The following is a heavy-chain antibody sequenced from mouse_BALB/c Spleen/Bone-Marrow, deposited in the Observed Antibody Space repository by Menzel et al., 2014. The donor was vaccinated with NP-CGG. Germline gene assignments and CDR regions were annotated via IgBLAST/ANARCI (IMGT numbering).Heavy chain of an antibody. Sequence: EVQLVESGGGLVQPGGSLKLSCATSGFTFXDCYMYWVRQTPEKRLEWVAYISNGGGSTYYPDTVKGRFTISRDNAKNTLYLQMSRLKSEDTAMYYCARQDYSYYYAMDYWGQGTSVTVSS. V-gene: IGHV5-12*02. CDR1: GFTFXDCY. CDR2: ISNGGGST. J-gene: IGHJ4*01. CDR3: ARQDYSYYYAMDY. D-gene: IGHD2-13*01.